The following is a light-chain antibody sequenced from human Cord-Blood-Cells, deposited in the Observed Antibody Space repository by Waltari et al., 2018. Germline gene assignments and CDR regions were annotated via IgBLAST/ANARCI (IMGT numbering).Light chain of an antibody. CDR2: GAS. J-gene: IGKJ2*01. Sequence: EIVMTQSPATLSVSPGERATLSCRASQSVSSNLAWYQQKPGQAPRLLIYGASTRATGIPARFSGSGSGTEFTLTISSLKSEDFAVYYWQQYNNWPYTFGQGTKLEIK. V-gene: IGKV3-15*01. CDR3: QQYNNWPYT. CDR1: QSVSSN.